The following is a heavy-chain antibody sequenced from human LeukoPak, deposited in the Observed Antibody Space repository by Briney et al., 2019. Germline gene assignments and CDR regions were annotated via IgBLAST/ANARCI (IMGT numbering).Heavy chain of an antibody. D-gene: IGHD4/OR15-4a*01. Sequence: PGGSLRLSCAASGFTFSSYAMSWVRQAPGKGLEWVSAISGSGGSTYYADSVKGQFTISRDNSKNTLYLQMNSLRAEDTAVYYCTSDYGLYYYYMALWGKGTTVTVS. CDR2: ISGSGGST. CDR3: TSDYGLYYYYMAL. CDR1: GFTFSSYA. J-gene: IGHJ6*03. V-gene: IGHV3-23*01.